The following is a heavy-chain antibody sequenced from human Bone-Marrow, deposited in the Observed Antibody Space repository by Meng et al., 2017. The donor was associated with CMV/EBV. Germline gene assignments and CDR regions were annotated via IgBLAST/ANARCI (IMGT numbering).Heavy chain of an antibody. Sequence: GGSLRLSCAASGFTFSSYAMSWVRQAPGKGLEWVSFINWNGGSTGYADSVKGRFTISRDNAKNSLYLQMNSLRAEDTAVYYCARELYYDFWSGYPYYYYGMDVWGQGNTVNFAS. V-gene: IGHV3-20*04. CDR1: GFTFSSYA. J-gene: IGHJ6*01. D-gene: IGHD3-3*01. CDR3: ARELYYDFWSGYPYYYYGMDV. CDR2: INWNGGST.